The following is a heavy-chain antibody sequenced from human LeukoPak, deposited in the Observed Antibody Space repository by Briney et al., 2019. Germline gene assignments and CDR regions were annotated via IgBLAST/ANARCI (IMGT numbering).Heavy chain of an antibody. V-gene: IGHV1-18*01. D-gene: IGHD3-9*01. Sequence: PGASVKVSCKASGYAFNTNAITWVRQATGQGLEWMGWISGYNGKTNYAQKFQGRVTMTTDTSTSTAYVELRSLRSDDTAVYYCARGRDILTSPYGLDVWGQGTTVIVSS. J-gene: IGHJ6*02. CDR3: ARGRDILTSPYGLDV. CDR1: GYAFNTNA. CDR2: ISGYNGKT.